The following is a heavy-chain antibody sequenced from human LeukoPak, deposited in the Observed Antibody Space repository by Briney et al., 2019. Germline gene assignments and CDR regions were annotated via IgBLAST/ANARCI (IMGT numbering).Heavy chain of an antibody. Sequence: GGSLRLSCAASGFTVSSNYMSWVRQAPGKGLEWVSVIYSGGSTYYADSVKGRFTISRDNSKNTLYLQMNSLRAEDTAVYYCARVTTPGSYDSSGYYYAVAFDIWGQGTMVTVSS. CDR1: GFTVSSNY. CDR2: IYSGGST. D-gene: IGHD3-22*01. J-gene: IGHJ3*02. CDR3: ARVTTPGSYDSSGYYYAVAFDI. V-gene: IGHV3-53*01.